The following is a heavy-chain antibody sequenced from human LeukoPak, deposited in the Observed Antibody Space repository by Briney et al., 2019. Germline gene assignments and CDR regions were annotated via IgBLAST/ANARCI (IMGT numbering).Heavy chain of an antibody. D-gene: IGHD6-13*01. J-gene: IGHJ3*02. CDR1: GYTFTGYY. CDR3: AVLNSHWVYFDAFDT. CDR2: INPNSGGT. V-gene: IGHV1-2*06. Sequence: ASVKVSCKASGYTFTGYYMHWVRQAPGQGREWMGRINPNSGGTNYAQKFQGRVTMTTDTSISTAYMELSRLRSDDTAVYYCAVLNSHWVYFDAFDTWGQGTMVTVSS.